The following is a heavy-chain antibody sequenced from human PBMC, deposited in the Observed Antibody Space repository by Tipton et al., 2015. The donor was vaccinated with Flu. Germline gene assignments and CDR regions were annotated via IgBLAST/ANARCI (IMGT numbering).Heavy chain of an antibody. J-gene: IGHJ6*02. D-gene: IGHD2-2*01. CDR3: ARDDRVVLVPAAMGFLYGMDV. CDR1: GGSFSGYY. CDR2: INHSGST. V-gene: IGHV4-34*01. Sequence: TLSLTCAVYGGSFSGYYWSWIRQPPGKGLEWIGEINHSGSTNYNPSLKSRVTISVDTSKNQFSLKLSSVTAADTAVYYCARDDRVVLVPAAMGFLYGMDVWGQGTTVTVSS.